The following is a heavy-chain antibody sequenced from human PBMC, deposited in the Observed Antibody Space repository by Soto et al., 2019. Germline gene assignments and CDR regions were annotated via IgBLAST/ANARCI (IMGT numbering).Heavy chain of an antibody. V-gene: IGHV3-15*07. CDR2: IKSKTDGGTT. J-gene: IGHJ5*02. CDR1: GFTFSNAW. Sequence: GGSLRLSCAASGFTFSNAWMNWFRQAPGKGLEWVGRIKSKTDGGTTDYAAPVKGRFTISRDDSKNTLYLQMNSLKTEDTAVYYCTTDYDFCTPQYNRFAPRGQGTLVTVSS. CDR3: TTDYDFCTPQYNRFAP. D-gene: IGHD3-3*01.